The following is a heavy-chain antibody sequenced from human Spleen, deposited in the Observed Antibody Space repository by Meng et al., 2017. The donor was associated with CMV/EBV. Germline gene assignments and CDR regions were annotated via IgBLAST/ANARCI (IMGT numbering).Heavy chain of an antibody. V-gene: IGHV7-4-1*02. CDR3: ASGLVGVTEPYY. J-gene: IGHJ4*02. D-gene: IGHD1-26*01. CDR1: GYTFTTSA. Sequence: QVQLVQPGSELKKPGASVKVSCKASGYTFTTSAMNWVRQAPGQGLEWMGCINPNTGNPTYAPGFTGWFVFSLDPSVSTAYLQISSLKAEDTAMYYCASGLVGVTEPYYWGQGTLVTVSS. CDR2: INPNTGNP.